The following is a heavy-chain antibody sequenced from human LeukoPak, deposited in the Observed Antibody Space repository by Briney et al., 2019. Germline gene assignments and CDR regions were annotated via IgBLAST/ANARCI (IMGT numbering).Heavy chain of an antibody. CDR2: IYDSGST. D-gene: IGHD5-18*01. V-gene: IGHV4-39*01. Sequence: MASETLSLTCTVSGGSIRSSYYYWGWIRQPPGKGLEWIGSIYDSGSTYYNPSLKSRVTISVDTSKNQFSLKLNSVTAADTAIYYCSRRPGYLEPFDYWGQGTLVTVSS. CDR3: SRRPGYLEPFDY. J-gene: IGHJ4*02. CDR1: GGSIRSSYYY.